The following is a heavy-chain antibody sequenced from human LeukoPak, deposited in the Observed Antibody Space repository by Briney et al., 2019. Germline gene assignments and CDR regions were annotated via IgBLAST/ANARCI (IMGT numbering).Heavy chain of an antibody. Sequence: SAIIGSGHTTNSADSVKGRFTISRDNSKNMLYLHMNSLRAEDTAVYYCAKPSVGGATGFDSWGQGTLVTVSS. J-gene: IGHJ4*02. CDR2: IIGSGHTT. D-gene: IGHD1-26*01. CDR3: AKPSVGGATGFDS. V-gene: IGHV3-23*01.